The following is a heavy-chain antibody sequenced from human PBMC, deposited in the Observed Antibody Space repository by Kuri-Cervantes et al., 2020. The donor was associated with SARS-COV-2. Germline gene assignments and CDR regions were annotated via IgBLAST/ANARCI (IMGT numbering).Heavy chain of an antibody. J-gene: IGHJ6*02. Sequence: GESLKISCTASGFTSGDYAMSWVRQAPGKGLEWVGFIRSKAYGGTTEYAASVKGRFTISRDDSKSIAYLQMNSLKTEDTAVYYCTRDIYYALLGYYYGMDVWGQGPRSPSP. CDR3: TRDIYYALLGYYYGMDV. CDR2: IRSKAYGGTT. D-gene: IGHD3-10*01. CDR1: GFTSGDYA. V-gene: IGHV3-49*04.